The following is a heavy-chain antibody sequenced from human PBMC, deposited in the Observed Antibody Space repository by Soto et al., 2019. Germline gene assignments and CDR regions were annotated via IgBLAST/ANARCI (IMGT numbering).Heavy chain of an antibody. CDR2: INHSGST. CDR3: ARATVEMATTRDPTLIDY. Sequence: PSETLSLTCAVYGGSFSGYYWSWIRQPPGKGLEWIGEINHSGSTNYNPSLKSRVTISVDTSKNQFSLKLSSVTAADTAVYYCARATVEMATTRDPTLIDYWGQGTLVTVSS. V-gene: IGHV4-34*01. CDR1: GGSFSGYY. J-gene: IGHJ4*02. D-gene: IGHD1-1*01.